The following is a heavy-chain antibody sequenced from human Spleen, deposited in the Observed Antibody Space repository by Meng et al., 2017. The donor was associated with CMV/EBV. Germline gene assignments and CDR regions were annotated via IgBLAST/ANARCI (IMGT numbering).Heavy chain of an antibody. CDR1: GYNFASYW. CDR2: IYPGDSKT. D-gene: IGHD3-10*01. V-gene: IGHV5-51*01. J-gene: IGHJ5*02. CDR3: ARGGLVRGVVLPKWFDP. Sequence: GGSLRLSCKGSGYNFASYWIAWMRQRPGQGLEWVGIIYPGDSKTNYSPSLQGRVTITADKSTKIAYLQWNSLTTSDTAVYYCARGGLVRGVVLPKWFDPWGHGTLVTAS.